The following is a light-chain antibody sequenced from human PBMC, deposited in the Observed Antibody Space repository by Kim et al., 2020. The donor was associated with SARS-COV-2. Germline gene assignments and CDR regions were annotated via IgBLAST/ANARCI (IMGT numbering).Light chain of an antibody. CDR3: QQSNDWPPLT. V-gene: IGKV3-15*01. CDR2: DAT. J-gene: IGKJ1*01. CDR1: QTIKNR. Sequence: SPGERPTLSCRASQTIKNRLVWYQHKPGQPPRLLIYDATTRATGVPARFIGSGSETDFTLTISSLQSEDFAVYYCQQSNDWPPLTFGQGTKVDIK.